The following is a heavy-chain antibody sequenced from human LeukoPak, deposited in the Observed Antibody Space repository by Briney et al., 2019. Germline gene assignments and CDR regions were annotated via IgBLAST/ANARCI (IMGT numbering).Heavy chain of an antibody. D-gene: IGHD3-22*01. J-gene: IGHJ4*02. V-gene: IGHV3-30-3*01. Sequence: GGSLRLSCAASGFTFSSYAMHWVRQAPGKGLEWVAVISYDGSNKYYADSVKGRFTISRDNSKNTLYLQMNSLRAEDTAVYYCAREIPYYYDSSAFHYWGQGTLVTVSS. CDR2: ISYDGSNK. CDR1: GFTFSSYA. CDR3: AREIPYYYDSSAFHY.